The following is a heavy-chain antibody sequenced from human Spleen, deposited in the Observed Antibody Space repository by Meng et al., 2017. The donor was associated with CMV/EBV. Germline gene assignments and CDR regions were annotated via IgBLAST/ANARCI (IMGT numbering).Heavy chain of an antibody. CDR3: ARGTGDSYYYYGMDV. D-gene: IGHD7-27*01. CDR2: TSYRSTWYN. Sequence: SQTLSLTCAISGDSVSSSTAAWNWIRQSPSRGLEWLGRTSYRSTWYNEYALSVKSRITINPDTSTNQFSLHLNSVTPEDTAVYYCARGTGDSYYYYGMDVWGQGTTVTVSS. J-gene: IGHJ6*02. CDR1: GDSVSSSTAA. V-gene: IGHV6-1*01.